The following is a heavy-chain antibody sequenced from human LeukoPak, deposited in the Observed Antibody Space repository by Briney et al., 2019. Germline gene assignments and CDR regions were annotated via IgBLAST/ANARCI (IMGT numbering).Heavy chain of an antibody. D-gene: IGHD6-13*01. Sequence: GGSLRLSCAASGFTFSSYGMHWVRQAPGKGLEWVAVISYDGSNKYYADSVKGRFTISRDNSNNTLYLQMNSLRAEDTAVYYCARDLSYSSSWTPGADYWGQGTLVTVSS. V-gene: IGHV3-30*03. CDR3: ARDLSYSSSWTPGADY. CDR2: ISYDGSNK. CDR1: GFTFSSYG. J-gene: IGHJ4*02.